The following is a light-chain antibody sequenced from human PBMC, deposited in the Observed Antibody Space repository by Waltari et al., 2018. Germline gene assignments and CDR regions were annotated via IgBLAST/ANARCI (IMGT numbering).Light chain of an antibody. CDR1: QSILYNSNDKNY. V-gene: IGKV4-1*01. J-gene: IGKJ1*01. CDR3: QQYYSRRT. Sequence: IVMTQSPDSLAVSLGERATINCKSSQSILYNSNDKNYLAWYQQKPGQPPKLLIYWASTRESGVPDRFRGNGSGTDFTLTSSSLQAEDVAVYYCQQYYSRRTFGQGTKVEI. CDR2: WAS.